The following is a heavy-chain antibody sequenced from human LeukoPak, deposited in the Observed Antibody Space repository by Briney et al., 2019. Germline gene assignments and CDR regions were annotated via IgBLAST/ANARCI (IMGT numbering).Heavy chain of an antibody. CDR1: GGTFSSYA. D-gene: IGHD2-2*03. Sequence: ASVKVSCKASGGTFSSYAISWVRQALGQGLEWMGRIIPILGIANYAQKFQGRVTITADKSTSTAYMELSSLRSEDTAVYYCAREGDGYCSSTSCQYYYYYMDVWGKGTTVTVSS. J-gene: IGHJ6*03. CDR2: IIPILGIA. CDR3: AREGDGYCSSTSCQYYYYYMDV. V-gene: IGHV1-69*04.